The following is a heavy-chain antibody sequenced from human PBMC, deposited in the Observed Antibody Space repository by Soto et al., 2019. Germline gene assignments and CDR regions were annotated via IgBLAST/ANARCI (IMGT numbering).Heavy chain of an antibody. CDR3: ARVLQRGYTGYDHDY. CDR2: MNQDGSEK. J-gene: IGHJ4*02. V-gene: IGHV3-7*01. Sequence: GGSLRLSCAASGFTFGPNWMSWVRQAPGKGLEWVAIMNQDGSEKYHVDSVKGRFTISRDNAKNSLYLQMNSLRAEDTAVYYCARVLQRGYTGYDHDYWSQGPLVTVSS. D-gene: IGHD5-12*01. CDR1: GFTFGPNW.